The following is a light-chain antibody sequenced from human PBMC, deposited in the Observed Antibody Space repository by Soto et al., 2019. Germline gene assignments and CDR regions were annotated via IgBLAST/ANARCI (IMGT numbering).Light chain of an antibody. V-gene: IGKV3-20*01. J-gene: IGKJ2*02. Sequence: EIVLTQSPGTLSWSPGERATLSCRASQSVSSSYLAWYQQKPGQAPRLLIYRASNRATGIPDRFSGSGSGTDFTLTIGRLEPEDFAVYYCQQYGSSPRTFGQGTKLEIK. CDR1: QSVSSSY. CDR2: RAS. CDR3: QQYGSSPRT.